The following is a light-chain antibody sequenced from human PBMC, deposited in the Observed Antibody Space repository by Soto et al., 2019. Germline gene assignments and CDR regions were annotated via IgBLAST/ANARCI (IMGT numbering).Light chain of an antibody. CDR3: TSYTSSSTLYV. J-gene: IGLJ6*01. CDR1: SSDVGGYNY. Sequence: QSALTQPASVSGSPGQSITISCTGTSSDVGGYNYVSWYQQHPGKAPKLMIYDVRNRASGASNRFSGSKSGNTASLTISGLQAEDEAAYYCTSYTSSSTLYVFGTGTQLTVL. CDR2: DVR. V-gene: IGLV2-14*01.